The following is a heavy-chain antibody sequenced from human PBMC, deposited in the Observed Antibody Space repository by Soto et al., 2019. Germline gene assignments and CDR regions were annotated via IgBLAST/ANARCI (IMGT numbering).Heavy chain of an antibody. CDR2: ISSSGSTI. D-gene: IGHD5-18*01. CDR3: AKFAPNTAIKEYYFDY. CDR1: GFTFSDYY. Sequence: QVQLVESGGGLVKPGGSLRLSCAASGFTFSDYYMSWIRQAPGKGLEWVSYISSSGSTIYYADSVKGRFTISRDNSKNTLYLQMNSLRAEDTAVYYCAKFAPNTAIKEYYFDYWGQGTLVTVSS. J-gene: IGHJ4*02. V-gene: IGHV3-11*01.